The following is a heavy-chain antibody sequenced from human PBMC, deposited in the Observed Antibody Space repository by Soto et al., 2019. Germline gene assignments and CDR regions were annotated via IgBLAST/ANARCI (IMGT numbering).Heavy chain of an antibody. J-gene: IGHJ6*02. CDR3: ARDYYDSSGYSYYYYGMDV. CDR1: GGTFSSYA. V-gene: IGHV1-69*13. D-gene: IGHD3-22*01. CDR2: IIPIFGTA. Sequence: SVKVSCKASGGTFSSYAIIWVRQAPGQGLEWMGGIIPIFGTANYAQKFQGRVTITADESTSTAYMELSSLRSEDTAVYYCARDYYDSSGYSYYYYGMDVWGQGTTVTSP.